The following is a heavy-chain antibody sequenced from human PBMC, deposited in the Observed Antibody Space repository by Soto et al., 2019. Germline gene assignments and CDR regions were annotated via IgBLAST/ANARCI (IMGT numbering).Heavy chain of an antibody. CDR3: ARGTQPDGGYSYGPPEDFDY. CDR2: INHSGST. D-gene: IGHD5-18*01. CDR1: GGSFSGYY. J-gene: IGHJ4*02. Sequence: SETLSLTCAVYGGSFSGYYWSWIRQPPGKGLEWIGEINHSGSTNYNPSLKSRVTISVDTSKNQFSLKLSSVTAADTAVYYCARGTQPDGGYSYGPPEDFDYWGQGTLVTVSS. V-gene: IGHV4-34*01.